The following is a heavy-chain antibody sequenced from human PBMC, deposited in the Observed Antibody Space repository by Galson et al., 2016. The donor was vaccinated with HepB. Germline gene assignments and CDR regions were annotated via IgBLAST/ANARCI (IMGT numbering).Heavy chain of an antibody. D-gene: IGHD2-15*01. V-gene: IGHV3-21*04. CDR1: AFIFSNHV. CDR3: AKRRTYCSGGRCHSGWFDP. Sequence: SLRLSCAASAFIFSNHVMNWVRQTPGKGLEWVSSISPGSRDIYYADSVKGRFTISRDNSKNTLYLQMNSLRADDTAVYYCAKRRTYCSGGRCHSGWFDPWGQGTLVTVSS. J-gene: IGHJ5*02. CDR2: ISPGSRDI.